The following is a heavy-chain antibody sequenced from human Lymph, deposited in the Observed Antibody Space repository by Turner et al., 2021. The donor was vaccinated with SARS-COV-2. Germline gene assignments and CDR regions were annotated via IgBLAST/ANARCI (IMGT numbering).Heavy chain of an antibody. CDR2: INPNGGGT. Sequence: QVQLVQSGAEVKKPGASAKVSCKAPGYTFTGPYMHWVRQAPGQGLEWMGWINPNGGGTNYAQKFQGRVTMTRDTSISAAYMELSRLRSDDTAVYYCARDVERYNDFWSGYSGGYGMDVWGQGTTVTVSS. D-gene: IGHD3-3*01. CDR1: GYTFTGPY. J-gene: IGHJ6*02. CDR3: ARDVERYNDFWSGYSGGYGMDV. V-gene: IGHV1-2*02.